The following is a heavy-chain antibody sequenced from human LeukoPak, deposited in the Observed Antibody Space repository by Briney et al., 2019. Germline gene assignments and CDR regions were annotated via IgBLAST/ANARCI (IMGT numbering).Heavy chain of an antibody. CDR3: VRSYDKSGYYQYCFDY. CDR2: IDPTDSYT. J-gene: IGHJ4*02. V-gene: IGHV5-10-1*01. CDR1: GYSFTSYW. Sequence: GESLKISCKGSGYSFTSYWIGWVRQMPGKGLEWMGRIDPTDSYTNYSPSFQGHVTFSADKSISTAYLQWSSLKASDTAMSYCVRSYDKSGYYQYCFDYWGQGTLVTVSS. D-gene: IGHD3-22*01.